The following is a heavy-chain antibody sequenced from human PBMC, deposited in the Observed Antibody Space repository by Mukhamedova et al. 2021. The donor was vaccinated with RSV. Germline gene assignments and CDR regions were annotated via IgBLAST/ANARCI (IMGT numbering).Heavy chain of an antibody. CDR2: INAGNGNT. J-gene: IGHJ4*02. V-gene: IGHV1-3*01. CDR3: ARADIIAVAGDY. D-gene: IGHD6-19*01. Sequence: GWINAGNGNTKYSQKFQGRVTITRDTSASTAYMELSSLRSEDMAVYYCARADIIAVAGDYWGQGTLVTVSS.